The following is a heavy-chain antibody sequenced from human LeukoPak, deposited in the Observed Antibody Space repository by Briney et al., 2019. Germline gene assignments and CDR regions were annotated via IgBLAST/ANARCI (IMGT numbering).Heavy chain of an antibody. CDR3: ARWQGPSSSWDPLGQGGFDY. CDR1: GFTFASYA. CDR2: ISYDGSNK. Sequence: GGSLRLSCGASGFTFASYAMAWVRQAPGKGLEWVAVISYDGSNKYYADSVKGRFTISRDNSKNTLYLQMNSLRAEDTAVYYCARWQGPSSSWDPLGQGGFDYWGQGTLVTVSS. D-gene: IGHD6-13*01. V-gene: IGHV3-30-3*01. J-gene: IGHJ4*02.